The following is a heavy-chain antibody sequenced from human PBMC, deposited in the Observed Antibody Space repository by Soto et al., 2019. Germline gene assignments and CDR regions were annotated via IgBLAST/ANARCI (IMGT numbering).Heavy chain of an antibody. D-gene: IGHD3-22*01. CDR3: ERHSIWLLLSDY. J-gene: IGHJ4*02. V-gene: IGHV4-39*01. CDR2: IYYTGNT. Sequence: SETLSLTCTVSGASISRYYWSWIRQPPGKGLEWIGSIYYTGNTYYNPSLKSRVTISVDTSKNQFSLKLDSVTAADTAVYFCERHSIWLLLSDYWGQGSLVTVSS. CDR1: GASISRYY.